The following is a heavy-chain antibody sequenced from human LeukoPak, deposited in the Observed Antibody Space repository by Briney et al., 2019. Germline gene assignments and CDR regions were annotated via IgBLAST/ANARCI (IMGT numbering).Heavy chain of an antibody. Sequence: GASVKVSCKASGYTFTSYYMHWVRQAPGQGLEWMGWIDAYSGNTNYVQRFQGRVTMTTDTSTSTAYMELRSLRSDDTAVYYCARDRPGDEAFDIWGQGTTVTVSS. CDR3: ARDRPGDEAFDI. J-gene: IGHJ3*02. CDR2: IDAYSGNT. CDR1: GYTFTSYY. V-gene: IGHV1-18*04. D-gene: IGHD3-10*01.